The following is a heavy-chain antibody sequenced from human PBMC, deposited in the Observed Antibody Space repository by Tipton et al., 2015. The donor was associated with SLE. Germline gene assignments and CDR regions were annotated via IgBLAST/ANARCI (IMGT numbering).Heavy chain of an antibody. CDR3: VSSLRRGVAGITSDP. J-gene: IGHJ5*02. D-gene: IGHD6-19*01. Sequence: SLRLSCAASGFSFSSHSMNWVRQAPGKGLEWVSYISSGSGTIYYADSVKGRFTISRDNAKNSLYLQMNSLRAEDTAVYYCVSSLRRGVAGITSDPWGQGTLVTVSS. V-gene: IGHV3-48*01. CDR2: ISSGSGTI. CDR1: GFSFSSHS.